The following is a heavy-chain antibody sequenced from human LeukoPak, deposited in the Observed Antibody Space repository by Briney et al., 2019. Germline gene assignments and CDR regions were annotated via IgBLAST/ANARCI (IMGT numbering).Heavy chain of an antibody. CDR3: ARGPYGSGSYHDY. V-gene: IGHV3-21*01. Sequence: GGSLRLSCAASGVTFSNAWTSWVRQAPGKGLEWLSSISSSSSYIYYADSVKGRFTISRDNAKNSLYLQMNSLRAEDTAVYYCARGPYGSGSYHDYWGQGTLVTVSS. CDR1: GVTFSNAW. D-gene: IGHD3-10*01. CDR2: ISSSSSYI. J-gene: IGHJ4*02.